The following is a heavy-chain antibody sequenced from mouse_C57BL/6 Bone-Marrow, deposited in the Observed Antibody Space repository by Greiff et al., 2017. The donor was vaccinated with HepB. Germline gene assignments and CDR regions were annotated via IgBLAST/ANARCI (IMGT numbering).Heavy chain of an antibody. CDR1: GYTFTSYG. CDR3: ARPLYYGDY. V-gene: IGHV1-81*01. J-gene: IGHJ2*01. D-gene: IGHD6-1*01. CDR2: IYPRSGNT. Sequence: VQLQQSGAELARPGASVKLSCKASGYTFTSYGISWVKQRTGQGLEWIGEIYPRSGNTYYNEKFKGKATLTADKSSSTAYMELLSLTSEDSAVYFCARPLYYGDYWGQGTTLTVSS.